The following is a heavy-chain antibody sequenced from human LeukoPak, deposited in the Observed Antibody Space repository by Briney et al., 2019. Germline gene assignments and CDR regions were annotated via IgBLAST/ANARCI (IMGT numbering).Heavy chain of an antibody. V-gene: IGHV3-48*03. CDR2: ISPTGSTM. Sequence: GGSLRLSCAAYGFTFSHYEMYWVRQAPGKGLEWVSYISPTGSTMYYADSVKGRFTISRDNAKNSLYLQMNSLRADDTAVYYCATLTVASPFDYWGQGALVTVSS. CDR3: ATLTVASPFDY. D-gene: IGHD5-12*01. CDR1: GFTFSHYE. J-gene: IGHJ4*02.